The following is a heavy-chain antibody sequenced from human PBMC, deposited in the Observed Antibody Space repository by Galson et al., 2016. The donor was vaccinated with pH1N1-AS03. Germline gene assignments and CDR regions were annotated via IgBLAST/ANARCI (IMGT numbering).Heavy chain of an antibody. V-gene: IGHV1-2*02. CDR2: INPSSGGT. CDR3: ARGGGSSLDY. D-gene: IGHD1-26*01. Sequence: SVKVSCKASGYTFSDYYVHWVRQAPGQELEWMGWINPSSGGTKYAQKFQGRDTMTRDTSISTAFMELSRLTSDDTAVYFWARGGGSSLDYWGQGTLVPVSS. CDR1: GYTFSDYY. J-gene: IGHJ4*02.